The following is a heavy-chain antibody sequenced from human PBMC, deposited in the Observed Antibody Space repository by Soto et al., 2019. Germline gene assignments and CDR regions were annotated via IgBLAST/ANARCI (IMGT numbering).Heavy chain of an antibody. J-gene: IGHJ3*02. CDR2: ISGSGGST. D-gene: IGHD6-19*01. V-gene: IGHV3-23*01. CDR3: AKGLGRIAVAGHRDAFDI. Sequence: GGSLRLSCAASGFTFSSYAMSWVRQAPGKGLEWVSAISGSGGSTYYADSVKGRFTISRDNSKNTLYLQMNSLRAEDTAVSYCAKGLGRIAVAGHRDAFDIWGQGTMVTVSS. CDR1: GFTFSSYA.